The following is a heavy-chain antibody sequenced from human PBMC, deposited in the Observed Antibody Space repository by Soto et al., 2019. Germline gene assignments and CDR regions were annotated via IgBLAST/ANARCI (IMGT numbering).Heavy chain of an antibody. CDR1: GGTFSSYA. CDR2: IIPIFGTA. J-gene: IGHJ4*02. D-gene: IGHD5-18*01. Sequence: ASVKVSCKASGGTFSSYAIRWVRQAPGQGLEWMGGIIPIFGTADYAQKFQGRVTITADESTSTAYMELSSLRSEDTAVYYCASHGYSYGYLLDYWGQGTLVTVSS. CDR3: ASHGYSYGYLLDY. V-gene: IGHV1-69*13.